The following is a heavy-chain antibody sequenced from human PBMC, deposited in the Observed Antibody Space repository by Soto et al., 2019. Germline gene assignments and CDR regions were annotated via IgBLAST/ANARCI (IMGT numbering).Heavy chain of an antibody. V-gene: IGHV3-21*01. CDR2: SSSSSSYI. D-gene: IGHD4-17*01. Sequence: GGSLRLSCAASGFTFGRYSLNWVRQAPGKGLEWVSSSSSSSSYIYYADSVKGRFTISRDNAKNSLYLQMNSLRAEDTAVYYCARNLPILIAGDYGSNYYYYGMDVWGQGTKVTVYS. CDR3: ARNLPILIAGDYGSNYYYYGMDV. CDR1: GFTFGRYS. J-gene: IGHJ6*02.